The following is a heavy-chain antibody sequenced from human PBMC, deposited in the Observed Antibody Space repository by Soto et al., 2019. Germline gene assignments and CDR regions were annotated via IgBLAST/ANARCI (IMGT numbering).Heavy chain of an antibody. J-gene: IGHJ6*02. CDR2: MNPNSGNT. CDR3: ARVTPSTYVFWSGYPRSYYYYAMDV. V-gene: IGHV1-8*01. Sequence: QVQLVQSGAEVKKPGASVKVSCKASGYTFTSYDINWVRQATGQGLEWMGWMNPNSGNTVYAQKFHGRVTMTRNTPISTDYMELSSLRSEDTAVYYCARVTPSTYVFWSGYPRSYYYYAMDVWGPGATVTVSS. CDR1: GYTFTSYD. D-gene: IGHD3-3*01.